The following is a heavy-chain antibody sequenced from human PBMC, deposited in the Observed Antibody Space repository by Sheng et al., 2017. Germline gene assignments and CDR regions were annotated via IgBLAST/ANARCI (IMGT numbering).Heavy chain of an antibody. V-gene: IGHV3-23*01. CDR3: AKRVGPQYAFDI. J-gene: IGHJ3*02. Sequence: EVQVLESGGGLVQPGGSLRLSCEVSGFTFSSYAMSWVRQAPGKGLEWVSGISGSAGSTYYADSVKGRFTISRDNSKNTLYLQMNSLRVEDTAVYSCAKRVGPQYAFDIWGQGTLVTVSS. CDR2: ISGSAGST. CDR1: GFTFSSYA. D-gene: IGHD1-26*01.